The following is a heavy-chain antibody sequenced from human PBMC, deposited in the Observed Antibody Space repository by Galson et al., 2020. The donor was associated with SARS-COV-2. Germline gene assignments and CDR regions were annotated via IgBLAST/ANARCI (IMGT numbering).Heavy chain of an antibody. J-gene: IGHJ4*02. CDR2: ISEDGGSV. Sequence: GESLKISCAASGFAFDEYTMHWVRQAPGKGLEWVSLISEDGGSVDYADSVKGRFTISRDNSKKSLFLQMNNLRFEDTALYYCTTWVFDYWGQATLVTVSS. CDR1: GFAFDEYT. V-gene: IGHV3-43*01. D-gene: IGHD1-26*01. CDR3: TTWVFDY.